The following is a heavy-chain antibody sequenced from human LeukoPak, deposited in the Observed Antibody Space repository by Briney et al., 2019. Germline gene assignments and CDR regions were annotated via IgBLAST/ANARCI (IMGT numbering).Heavy chain of an antibody. CDR1: GFAVSTNY. D-gene: IGHD2-2*01. V-gene: IGHV3-53*01. Sequence: PGGSLRLSCAASGFAVSTNYMSWVRQAPGKGLEWVSVIFSGDNTYYSDSVKGRFTISRDNSKNMLNLQINSLRAEDTAVYYCARDHGRGYCSSTSCYPGVDYWGQGTLVTVSS. CDR3: ARDHGRGYCSSTSCYPGVDY. J-gene: IGHJ4*02. CDR2: IFSGDNT.